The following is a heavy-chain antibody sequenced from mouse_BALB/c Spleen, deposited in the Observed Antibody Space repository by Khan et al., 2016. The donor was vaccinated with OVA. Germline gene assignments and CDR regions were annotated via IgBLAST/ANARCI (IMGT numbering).Heavy chain of an antibody. CDR2: ISSGGDYT. Sequence: EVRGVESGGDLVKPGGSLKLSCAASGFTFSSYSMSWVRQTPDKRLEWVASISSGGDYTYYPDIVKGRFTISRDNAKNTLYLEMSRLKSKDTARYYCASHLSGSFAYWGQGTLVTVSA. J-gene: IGHJ3*01. D-gene: IGHD1-3*01. CDR1: GFTFSSYS. V-gene: IGHV5-6*01. CDR3: ASHLSGSFAY.